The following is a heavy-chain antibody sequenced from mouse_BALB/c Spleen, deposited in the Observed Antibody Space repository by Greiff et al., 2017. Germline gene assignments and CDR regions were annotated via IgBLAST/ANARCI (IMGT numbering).Heavy chain of an antibody. J-gene: IGHJ4*01. V-gene: IGHV1S81*02. CDR2: INPSNGRT. Sequence: QVQLKQPGAELVKPGASVKLSCKASGYTFTSYWMHWVKQRPGQGLEWIGEINPSNGRTNYNEKFKSKATLTVDKSSSTAYMQLSSLTSEDSAVYYCARWGYGGVYYYAMDYWGQGTSVTVSS. D-gene: IGHD2-2*01. CDR1: GYTFTSYW. CDR3: ARWGYGGVYYYAMDY.